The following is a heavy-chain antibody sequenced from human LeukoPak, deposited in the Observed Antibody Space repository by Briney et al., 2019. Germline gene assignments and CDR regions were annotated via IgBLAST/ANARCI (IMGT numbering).Heavy chain of an antibody. J-gene: IGHJ4*02. V-gene: IGHV1-69*13. D-gene: IGHD1-20*01. Sequence: ASVKVSCKASGGTFSSYAISWVRQALGQGLEWMGGIIPIFGTANYAQKFQGRVTITADESTSTAYMELSSLRSEDTAVYYCARRITGTTYFDYWGQGTLVTVSS. CDR2: IIPIFGTA. CDR3: ARRITGTTYFDY. CDR1: GGTFSSYA.